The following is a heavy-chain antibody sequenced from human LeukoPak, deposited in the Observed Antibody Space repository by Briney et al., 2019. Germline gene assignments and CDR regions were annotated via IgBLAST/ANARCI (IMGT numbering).Heavy chain of an antibody. J-gene: IGHJ4*02. V-gene: IGHV3-66*01. CDR2: IYSGGST. CDR3: ARDLYGGSKTDDY. CDR1: GFTVSSKY. Sequence: GGSLRLSCAASGFTVSSKYMSWVRQAPGKGLEWVSVIYSGGSTYYADSVKGRFTISRDNSKNMLYLQMNSLRAEDTAVYHCARDLYGGSKTDDYWGQGTLVTVSS. D-gene: IGHD4-23*01.